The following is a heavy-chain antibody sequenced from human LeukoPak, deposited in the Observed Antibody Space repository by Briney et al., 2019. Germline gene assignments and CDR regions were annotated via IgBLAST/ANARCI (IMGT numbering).Heavy chain of an antibody. Sequence: ASVKASCKASGYTFTSNFIHWVRQAPGQGLEWMGMIYPRDGSTSYAQKFQGRVTITGDMSTSTAHMELSSLRSEDTAVYYCTADGYYYDRSGYQPYYYYGMDVWGQGTTVTVSS. CDR3: TADGYYYDRSGYQPYYYYGMDV. CDR2: IYPRDGST. V-gene: IGHV1-46*01. CDR1: GYTFTSNF. D-gene: IGHD3-22*01. J-gene: IGHJ6*02.